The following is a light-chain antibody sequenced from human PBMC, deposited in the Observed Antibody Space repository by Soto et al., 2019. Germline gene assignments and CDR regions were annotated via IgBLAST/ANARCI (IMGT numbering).Light chain of an antibody. CDR1: QSVSSN. Sequence: EIVMTQSPATLSVSPGERATLSCRASQSVSSNLAWYQQKPGQAPRLLIYGASTRATGIPARFSGSGSGTAFTLTISSLQSEEFAVYYCQQYNNWPPYTLGQGTKLEIQ. CDR2: GAS. V-gene: IGKV3-15*01. CDR3: QQYNNWPPYT. J-gene: IGKJ2*01.